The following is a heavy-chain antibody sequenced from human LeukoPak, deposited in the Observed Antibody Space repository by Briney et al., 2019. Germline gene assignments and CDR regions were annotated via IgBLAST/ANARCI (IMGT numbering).Heavy chain of an antibody. V-gene: IGHV3-21*01. D-gene: IGHD6-19*01. Sequence: PGGSLRLSCAASGFTFSSYEMNWVRQAPGKGLEWVSFISTSSSYIYYADSVKGRFTISRHNAKNSLYLQMNSLRVEDTAVYYCARVWLSSGWQMNYAFDIWGQGTVVTVSS. CDR2: ISTSSSYI. J-gene: IGHJ3*02. CDR1: GFTFSSYE. CDR3: ARVWLSSGWQMNYAFDI.